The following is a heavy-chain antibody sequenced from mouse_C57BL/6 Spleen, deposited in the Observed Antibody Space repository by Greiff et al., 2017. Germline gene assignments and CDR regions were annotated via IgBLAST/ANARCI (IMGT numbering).Heavy chain of an antibody. CDR1: GYTFTSYT. CDR2: INPSSGYT. V-gene: IGHV1-4*01. Sequence: VKVVESGAELARPGASVKMSCKASGYTFTSYTMHWVKQRPGQGLEWIGYINPSSGYTKYNQKFKDKATLTADKSSSTAYMQLSSLTSEDSAVYYCASAYYSNFYAMDYWGQGTSVTVSS. CDR3: ASAYYSNFYAMDY. J-gene: IGHJ4*01. D-gene: IGHD2-5*01.